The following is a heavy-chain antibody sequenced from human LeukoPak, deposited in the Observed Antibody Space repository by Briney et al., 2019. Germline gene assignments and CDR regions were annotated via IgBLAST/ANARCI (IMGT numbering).Heavy chain of an antibody. J-gene: IGHJ4*02. CDR1: GYTFTSYG. Sequence: ASVKVSCKASGYTFTSYGISWVRRAPGQGLEWMGWISAYNGNTNYAQKLQGRVTMTTDTSTSTAYMELRSLRSDDTAVYYCAREGILTGYTVRYYFDYWGQGTLVTVSS. V-gene: IGHV1-18*01. CDR2: ISAYNGNT. D-gene: IGHD3-9*01. CDR3: AREGILTGYTVRYYFDY.